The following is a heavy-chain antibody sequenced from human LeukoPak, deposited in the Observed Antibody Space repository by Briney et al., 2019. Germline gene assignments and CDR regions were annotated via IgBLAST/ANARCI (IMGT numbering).Heavy chain of an antibody. V-gene: IGHV1-46*01. CDR3: ARDTRSSGWLP. CDR2: INPSGGST. D-gene: IGHD6-19*01. CDR1: GGTFSSYA. J-gene: IGHJ4*02. Sequence: EASVKVSCKASGGTFSSYAISWVRQAPGQGLEWMGIINPSGGSTSYAQKFQGRVTMTRDTSTSTVYMELGSLRSEDTAVYYCARDTRSSGWLPWGQGTLVTVSS.